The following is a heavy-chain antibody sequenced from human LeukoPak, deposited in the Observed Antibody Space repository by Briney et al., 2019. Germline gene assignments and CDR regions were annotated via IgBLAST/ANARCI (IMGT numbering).Heavy chain of an antibody. J-gene: IGHJ4*02. D-gene: IGHD1-26*01. Sequence: GASVKVSCKASGGTFSSYAISGVRQAPGQGLEWTGAIIPIFGTANYAQKFQGRVTITADESTSTAYMELSSLRSEDTAVYYCAAAITFGGEVGATPIDYWGQGTLVTVSS. V-gene: IGHV1-69*13. CDR3: AAAITFGGEVGATPIDY. CDR1: GGTFSSYA. CDR2: IIPIFGTA.